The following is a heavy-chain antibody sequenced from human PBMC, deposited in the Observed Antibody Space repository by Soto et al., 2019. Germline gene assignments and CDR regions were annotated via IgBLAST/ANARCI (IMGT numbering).Heavy chain of an antibody. CDR2: INPNSGGT. CDR1: GYTFTAYY. CDR3: ARRSNYGSDWFDP. Sequence: QVQLVQSGAEVKKPGASVKVSCKASGYTFTAYYMHWVRQAPGHGLEWMGWINPNSGGTNFAQRFQGRVTMTRDMSISTAYMELRRLRSDDTAVYYCARRSNYGSDWFDPWGQGNLVTVSS. V-gene: IGHV1-2*02. J-gene: IGHJ5*02. D-gene: IGHD4-4*01.